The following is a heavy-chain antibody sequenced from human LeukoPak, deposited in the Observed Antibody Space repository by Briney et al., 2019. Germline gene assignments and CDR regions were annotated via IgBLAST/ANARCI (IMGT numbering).Heavy chain of an antibody. V-gene: IGHV1-18*01. CDR3: ARRVNSSSWTYYYYYYMDV. Sequence: ASVKVSCKASGYTFTSYGISWVRQAPGQGLEWMGWISAYNGNTNYAQKLQGRVTMTTDTSTSTAYMELRSLRSDDTAVYYCARRVNSSSWTYYYYYYMDVWGKGTTVTVSS. J-gene: IGHJ6*03. CDR1: GYTFTSYG. D-gene: IGHD6-13*01. CDR2: ISAYNGNT.